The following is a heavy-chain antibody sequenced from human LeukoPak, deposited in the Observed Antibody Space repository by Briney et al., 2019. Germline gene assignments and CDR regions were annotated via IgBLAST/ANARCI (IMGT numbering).Heavy chain of an antibody. CDR2: ISSDGSRT. CDR1: GYTFSSSW. Sequence: GGSLRLSCAASGYTFSSSWMHWVRQAPGKGLVWVSRISSDGSRTSYADSVKGRFTISRDNAKNTLYLQMNSLRAEDTAAYYCARETAVSGGIYFDYWGQGTLVTVSS. J-gene: IGHJ4*02. D-gene: IGHD3-10*01. CDR3: ARETAVSGGIYFDY. V-gene: IGHV3-74*01.